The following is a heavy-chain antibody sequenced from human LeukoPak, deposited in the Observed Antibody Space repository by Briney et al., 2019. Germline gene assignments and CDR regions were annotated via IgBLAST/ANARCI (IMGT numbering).Heavy chain of an antibody. CDR3: AKGPSSGWYLYYYYYGMDV. CDR1: GFTVSSNY. D-gene: IGHD6-19*01. V-gene: IGHV3-66*01. J-gene: IGHJ6*02. CDR2: IYTGGST. Sequence: GGSLRLSCAASGFTVSSNYISWVRQAPGKGLEWVSVIYTGGSTYYADSVEGRFTISRDNSKNTLYLQMNSLRAEDTAVYYCAKGPSSGWYLYYYYYGMDVWGQGTTVTVSS.